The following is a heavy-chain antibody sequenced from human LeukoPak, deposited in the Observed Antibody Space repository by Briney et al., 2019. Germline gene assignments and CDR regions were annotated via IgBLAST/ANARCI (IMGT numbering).Heavy chain of an antibody. V-gene: IGHV1-69*05. Sequence: GASVKVSCKASGGTFSSYAISWVRQAPGQGLEWMGGIIPIFGTANYAQKFQGRVTITTDESTSTAYMELSSLRSDDTAVYYCAREDIVVVPAAMLGYYYGMDVWGQGTTVTVSS. CDR1: GGTFSSYA. D-gene: IGHD2-2*01. J-gene: IGHJ6*02. CDR3: AREDIVVVPAAMLGYYYGMDV. CDR2: IIPIFGTA.